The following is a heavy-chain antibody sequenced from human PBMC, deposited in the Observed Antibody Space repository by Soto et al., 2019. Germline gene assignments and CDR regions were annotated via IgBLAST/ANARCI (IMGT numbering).Heavy chain of an antibody. CDR3: ARPIAARPLYYGMDV. D-gene: IGHD6-6*01. CDR2: INAGNGNT. J-gene: IGHJ6*02. Sequence: ASVKASCKASGCTVTSYAMHWVRQAPEQRLEWMGWINAGNGNTKYSQKFQGRVTITRDTSASTAYMELSSLRSEDTAVYYCARPIAARPLYYGMDVWGQGTTVTVSS. V-gene: IGHV1-3*01. CDR1: GCTVTSYA.